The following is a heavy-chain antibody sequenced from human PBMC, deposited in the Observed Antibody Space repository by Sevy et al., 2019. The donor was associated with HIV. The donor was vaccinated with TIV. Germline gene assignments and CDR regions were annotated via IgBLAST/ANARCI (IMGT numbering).Heavy chain of an antibody. D-gene: IGHD3-22*01. Sequence: GGSLRLSCAASGFTFSHHNMNWVRQAPGKGLEWVSVIYSGGSTYYADSVKGRFTISRDNSKNTLSLQMNSLRAEDTAVYYCARGPDYYDSSGYYLAEFYFDYWGQGTLVTVSS. J-gene: IGHJ4*02. CDR1: GFTFSHHN. CDR3: ARGPDYYDSSGYYLAEFYFDY. CDR2: IYSGGST. V-gene: IGHV3-53*01.